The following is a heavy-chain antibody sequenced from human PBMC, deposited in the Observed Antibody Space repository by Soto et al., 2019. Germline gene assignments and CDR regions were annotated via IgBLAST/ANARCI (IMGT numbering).Heavy chain of an antibody. J-gene: IGHJ6*02. CDR1: GFTFSSYG. V-gene: IGHV3-30*18. D-gene: IGHD6-13*01. Sequence: ESVGGVVQPGRSLRLSCAASGFTFSSYGMHWVRQAPGKGLEWVAVISYDGSNKYYADSVKGRFTISRDNSKNTLYLQMNSLRAEDTAVYYCAKDMQQLVLYYYYGMDVWGQGTTVTVSS. CDR2: ISYDGSNK. CDR3: AKDMQQLVLYYYYGMDV.